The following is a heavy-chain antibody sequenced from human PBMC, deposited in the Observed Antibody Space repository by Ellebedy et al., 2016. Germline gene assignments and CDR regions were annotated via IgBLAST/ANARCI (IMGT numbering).Heavy chain of an antibody. Sequence: GGSLRLSCAASGFTFSSYAMHWVRQAPGKGLEWVAVISYDGSNKYYADSVKGRFTISRDNSKNTLYLQMNSLRAEDTAVYYCARGGSSYGYPDYYYGMDVWGQGTTVTVSS. CDR2: ISYDGSNK. CDR1: GFTFSSYA. J-gene: IGHJ6*02. CDR3: ARGGSSYGYPDYYYGMDV. D-gene: IGHD5-18*01. V-gene: IGHV3-30-3*01.